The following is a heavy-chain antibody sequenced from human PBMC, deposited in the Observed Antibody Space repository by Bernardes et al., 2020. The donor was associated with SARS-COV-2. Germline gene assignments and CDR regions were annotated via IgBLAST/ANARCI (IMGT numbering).Heavy chain of an antibody. CDR1: GYTLTELS. Sequence: ASVKASCKVSGYTLTELSMHWVRQAPGKGLEWMGGFDPEDGETIYAQKFQGRVTMTEDTSTDTAYMELSSLRSEDTAVYFCATFVNSGYDPFQPAGWGQGTLVTVSS. D-gene: IGHD5-12*01. J-gene: IGHJ4*02. V-gene: IGHV1-24*01. CDR3: ATFVNSGYDPFQPAG. CDR2: FDPEDGET.